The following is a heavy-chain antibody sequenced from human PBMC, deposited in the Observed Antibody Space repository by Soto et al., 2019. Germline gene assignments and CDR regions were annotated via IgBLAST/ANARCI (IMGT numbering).Heavy chain of an antibody. CDR1: GYTFTGHY. J-gene: IGHJ6*02. V-gene: IGHV1-2*02. CDR3: ARDHCSSTSCYPGGGYYYYGMDV. CDR2: INPNSGGT. Sequence: GASVKVSCKASGYTFTGHYMHWVRQAPGQGLEWMGWINPNSGGTNYAQKFQGRVTMTRDASVSTAYMELSRLRSDDTAVYYCARDHCSSTSCYPGGGYYYYGMDVWGQGTTVTVSS. D-gene: IGHD2-2*01.